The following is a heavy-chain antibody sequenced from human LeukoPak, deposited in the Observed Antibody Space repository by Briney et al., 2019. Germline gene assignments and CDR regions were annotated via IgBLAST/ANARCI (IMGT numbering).Heavy chain of an antibody. CDR2: IYYSGST. J-gene: IGHJ4*02. CDR3: ARGQVAAAGTGGNFDY. V-gene: IGHV4-59*01. Sequence: SETLSLTCTVSGGSISSYYWSWIRQPPGKGLEWIGYIYYSGSTNYNPSLKSRVTISVDTSKNQLSLKLSSVTAADTAVYYCARGQVAAAGTGGNFDYWGQGTLVTVSS. CDR1: GGSISSYY. D-gene: IGHD6-13*01.